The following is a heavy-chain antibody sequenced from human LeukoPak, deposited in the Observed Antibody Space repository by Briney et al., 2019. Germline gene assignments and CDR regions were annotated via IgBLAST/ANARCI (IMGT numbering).Heavy chain of an antibody. J-gene: IGHJ4*02. V-gene: IGHV3-7*01. CDR3: AREEYQLLYQGY. CDR1: GFTVSGTS. CDR2: IKQDGSEK. Sequence: GGSLRLSCAASGFTVSGTSMSWVRQAPGKGLEWVANIKQDGSEKYYVDSVKGRFTISRDNAKNSLYLQMNSLRAEDTAVYYCAREEYQLLYQGYWGQGTLVTVSS. D-gene: IGHD2-2*02.